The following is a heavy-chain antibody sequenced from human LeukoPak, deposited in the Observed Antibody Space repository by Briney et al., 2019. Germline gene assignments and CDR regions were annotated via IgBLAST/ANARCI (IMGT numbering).Heavy chain of an antibody. J-gene: IGHJ3*02. V-gene: IGHV4-39*01. Sequence: SETLSLTCTVSGGSISSSSYYCGWIRQPPGKGLEWIGSIYYSGSTYYNPSLKSRVTISVDTSKNQFSLKLSSVTAADTAVYYCASPHYDILTGYYSPHDAFDIWGQGTMVTVSS. CDR2: IYYSGST. D-gene: IGHD3-9*01. CDR1: GGSISSSSYY. CDR3: ASPHYDILTGYYSPHDAFDI.